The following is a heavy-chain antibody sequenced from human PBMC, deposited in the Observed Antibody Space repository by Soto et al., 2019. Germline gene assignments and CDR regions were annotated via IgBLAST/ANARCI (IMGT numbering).Heavy chain of an antibody. CDR1: GYSFTSYC. D-gene: IGHD3-22*01. CDR2: IGRSGANT. Sequence: PGESLKIFCKGSGYSFTSYCNSLVRQVPGKGLEWMARIGRSGANTYYGPSVKGHFTISGDNSISTLYLQRSSLRASDTAVYYCARHFSGYFYGWLDTWGQGTLVTVSS. J-gene: IGHJ5*01. CDR3: ARHFSGYFYGWLDT. V-gene: IGHV5-10-1*01.